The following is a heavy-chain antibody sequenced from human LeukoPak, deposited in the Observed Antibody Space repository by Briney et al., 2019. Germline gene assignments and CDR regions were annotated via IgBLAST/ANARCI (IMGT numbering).Heavy chain of an antibody. CDR1: GFTVSSNY. J-gene: IGHJ4*02. D-gene: IGHD1-14*01. V-gene: IGHV3-30-3*01. Sequence: GGSLRLSCAASGFTVSSNYMSWVRQAPGKGLEWVAVISYDGSNKYYADSVKGRFTISRDNSKNTLYLQMNSLRAEDTAVYYCARVFTTLTGRGIDYWGQGTLITVSS. CDR2: ISYDGSNK. CDR3: ARVFTTLTGRGIDY.